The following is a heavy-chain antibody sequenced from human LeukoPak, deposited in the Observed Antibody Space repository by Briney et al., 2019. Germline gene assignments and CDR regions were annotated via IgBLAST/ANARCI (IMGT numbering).Heavy chain of an antibody. CDR3: ARDRSRVERGYFDY. Sequence: GRSLRLSCAASGFTFSSYGMHWVRQAPGKGLEWVAVISYDGSNKYYADSVKGRFTISRDNSKNTLYLQMNSLRSEDTAVYYCARDRSRVERGYFDYWGQGTLVTVSS. CDR1: GFTFSSYG. D-gene: IGHD5-24*01. CDR2: ISYDGSNK. J-gene: IGHJ4*02. V-gene: IGHV3-30*03.